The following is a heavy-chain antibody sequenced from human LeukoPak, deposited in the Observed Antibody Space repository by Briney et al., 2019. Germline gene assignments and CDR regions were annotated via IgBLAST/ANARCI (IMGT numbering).Heavy chain of an antibody. D-gene: IGHD3-10*01. CDR2: IYHSGST. CDR1: GYSISSGYY. V-gene: IGHV4-38-2*02. J-gene: IGHJ4*02. CDR3: ARSEYLGEFDY. Sequence: SETLSLTCTVSGYSISSGYYWGWIRQPPGKGLEWIGSIYHSGSTYYNPSLKSRVTISVDTSKNQFSLKLSSVTAADTAVYYCARSEYLGEFDYWGQGTLVTVSS.